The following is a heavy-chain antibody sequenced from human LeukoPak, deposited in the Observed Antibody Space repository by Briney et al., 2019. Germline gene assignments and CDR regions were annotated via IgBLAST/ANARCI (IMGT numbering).Heavy chain of an antibody. CDR3: ARSQIPYYYDSSGYYFDY. V-gene: IGHV3-7*05. Sequence: PGGSLRLSCAASGFTLSSYWMGWVRQAPGKGLEWVANIKQDGSEKYYVDSVKGRFTISRDNAKNSLYLQMNSLRAEDTAVYYCARSQIPYYYDSSGYYFDYWGQGTLVTVSS. D-gene: IGHD3-22*01. CDR1: GFTLSSYW. J-gene: IGHJ4*02. CDR2: IKQDGSEK.